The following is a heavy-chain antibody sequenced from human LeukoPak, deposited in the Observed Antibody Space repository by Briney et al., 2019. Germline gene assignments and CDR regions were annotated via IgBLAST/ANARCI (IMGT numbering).Heavy chain of an antibody. J-gene: IGHJ6*03. CDR1: GFTFSSYA. CDR2: ISYDGSNK. V-gene: IGHV3-30*04. Sequence: GGSLRLSCAASGFTFSSYAMHWVRQAPGKGLEWVAVISYDGSNKYYADSVKGRFTISRDNSKNTLYLQMNSLRAEDTAVYYCAKQVGATINYYYYYMDVWGKGTTVTISS. D-gene: IGHD1-26*01. CDR3: AKQVGATINYYYYYMDV.